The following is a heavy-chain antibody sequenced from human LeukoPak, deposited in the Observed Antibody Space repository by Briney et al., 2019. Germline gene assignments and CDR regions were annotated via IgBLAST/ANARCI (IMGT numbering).Heavy chain of an antibody. Sequence: SVKVSCKASGGTFSSYAISWVRQAPGQGLEWMGGIIPIFGTADYAQKFQGRVTITADESTSTAYMELSSLRSEDTAVYYCARGLQEEITGTEFDYWGQGTLVTVSS. CDR2: IIPIFGTA. CDR1: GGTFSSYA. D-gene: IGHD1-7*01. CDR3: ARGLQEEITGTEFDY. J-gene: IGHJ4*02. V-gene: IGHV1-69*01.